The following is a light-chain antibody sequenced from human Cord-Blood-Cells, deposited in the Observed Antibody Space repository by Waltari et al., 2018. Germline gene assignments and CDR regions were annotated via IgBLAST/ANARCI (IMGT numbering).Light chain of an antibody. Sequence: IQMTQSPSTLSASVGDRVTITCRASQSISSWLAWYQQKPGKAPKLLIYDASSLESGVPSRFRGSGSGTEFTLTISSLQPDDFATYYCQQYNSYSPGYTFGQGTKLEIK. CDR2: DAS. V-gene: IGKV1-5*01. J-gene: IGKJ2*01. CDR3: QQYNSYSPGYT. CDR1: QSISSW.